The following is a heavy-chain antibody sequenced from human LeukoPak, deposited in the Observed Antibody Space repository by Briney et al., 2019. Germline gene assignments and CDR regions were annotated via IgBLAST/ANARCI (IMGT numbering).Heavy chain of an antibody. Sequence: SETLSLTCTVSGGSITNSYWNWIRQSPGKGLEWIGYINYSGSTNYNPSLKSRVTISVDTSKNQFSLKLSSVTAADTAVYFCARDPLSTNDFDIWGQGTMDTVSS. CDR2: INYSGST. D-gene: IGHD1-1*01. CDR3: ARDPLSTNDFDI. CDR1: GGSITNSY. V-gene: IGHV4-59*01. J-gene: IGHJ3*02.